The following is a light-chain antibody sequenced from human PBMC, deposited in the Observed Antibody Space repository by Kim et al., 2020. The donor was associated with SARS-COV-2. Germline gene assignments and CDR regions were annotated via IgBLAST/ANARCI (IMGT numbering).Light chain of an antibody. J-gene: IGKJ1*01. CDR2: DES. CDR3: QQYEYWRS. Sequence: SGSPGERAARSCRASQSVNSNLAWYQHKPGQAPRLLIYDESTRATGVPARFSGSGSGTEFTFTISSLQSDDFAVYYCQQYEYWRSFGQGTKVDIK. V-gene: IGKV3-15*01. CDR1: QSVNSN.